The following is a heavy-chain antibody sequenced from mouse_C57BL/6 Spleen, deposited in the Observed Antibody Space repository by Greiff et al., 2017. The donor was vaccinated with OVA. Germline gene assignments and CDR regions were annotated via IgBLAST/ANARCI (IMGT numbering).Heavy chain of an antibody. J-gene: IGHJ3*01. D-gene: IGHD1-1*01. CDR3: ARIPTTPPWFAY. Sequence: VATIRDGGSYTYYPDNVKGRFTISRDNAKNNLYLQMSHLKSDDTAMYYCARIPTTPPWFAYWGQGTLVTVSA. CDR2: IRDGGSYT. V-gene: IGHV5-4*01.